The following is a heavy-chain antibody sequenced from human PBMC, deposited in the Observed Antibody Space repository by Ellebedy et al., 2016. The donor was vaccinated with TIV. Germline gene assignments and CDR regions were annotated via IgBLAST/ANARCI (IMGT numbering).Heavy chain of an antibody. V-gene: IGHV3-7*03. J-gene: IGHJ6*02. CDR1: GFTFSNYW. Sequence: GESLKISXAVSGFTFSNYWMSWVRQAPGKGLEWVANIKQDGSEKYYVDSVEGRFTISRDNAKNSLYLQMNSLRAEDTAVYYCARWMQLRFDYYYYGLDVWGQGTTVTVSS. CDR3: ARWMQLRFDYYYYGLDV. D-gene: IGHD5-18*01. CDR2: IKQDGSEK.